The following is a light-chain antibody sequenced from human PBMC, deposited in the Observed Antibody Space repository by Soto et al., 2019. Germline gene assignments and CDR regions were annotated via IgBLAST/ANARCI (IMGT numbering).Light chain of an antibody. CDR2: DTS. CDR1: QRISSY. Sequence: IMMTQSPATLSVSPGEGSSLSCMASQRISSYFAWYQQNPGQAPRLLIYDTSTRATGVPARFSGSRSGPEFTLTIISLQSEDFAIYYCQPYHNWPLTFGGGTKVDIK. J-gene: IGKJ4*01. V-gene: IGKV3-15*01. CDR3: QPYHNWPLT.